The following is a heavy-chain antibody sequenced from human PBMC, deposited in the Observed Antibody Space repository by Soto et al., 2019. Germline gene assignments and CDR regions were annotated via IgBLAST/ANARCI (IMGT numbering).Heavy chain of an antibody. CDR1: GGSISSSSYY. V-gene: IGHV4-61*05. CDR2: VYYSGST. Sequence: SETLSLTCTVSGGSISSSSYYWSWIRQPPGKGLEWIGYVYYSGSTNYNPSLKSRVTISVDSSKNQFSLKLDSVTAADTAVYYCARLGGYYQAFDHWGQGTLVTVSS. D-gene: IGHD3-3*01. J-gene: IGHJ4*02. CDR3: ARLGGYYQAFDH.